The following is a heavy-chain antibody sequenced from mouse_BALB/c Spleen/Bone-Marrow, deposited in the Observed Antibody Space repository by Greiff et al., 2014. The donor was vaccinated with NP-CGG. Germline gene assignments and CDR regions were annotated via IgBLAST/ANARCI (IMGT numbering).Heavy chain of an antibody. CDR3: ARHDGYRTWFAY. CDR2: ISNGGGST. Sequence: EVKLMESGGGLVQPRGSLKLSCATSGFTFSDYYMYWVRQTPEKRLEWVAYISNGGGSTYYPDTVKGRFTISRDNAKNTLYLQMSRLKSEDTAMYYCARHDGYRTWFAYWGQGTLVTVSA. D-gene: IGHD2-3*01. V-gene: IGHV5-12*02. J-gene: IGHJ3*01. CDR1: GFTFSDYY.